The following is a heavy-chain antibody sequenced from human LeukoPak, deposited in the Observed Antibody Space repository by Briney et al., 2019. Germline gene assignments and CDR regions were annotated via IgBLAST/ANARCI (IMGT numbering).Heavy chain of an antibody. CDR3: ARDCSGGSCYGAFDI. Sequence: KSSETLSLTCTVSGASIRSGDYYWSWIRQPPGKGLEWIGYIYDSGSTYYNPSLKSRITISVDTSEYRFSLKLSSVTATDTAVYYCARDCSGGSCYGAFDIWGQGTMVTVSS. D-gene: IGHD2-15*01. V-gene: IGHV4-30-4*01. CDR2: IYDSGST. CDR1: GASIRSGDYY. J-gene: IGHJ3*02.